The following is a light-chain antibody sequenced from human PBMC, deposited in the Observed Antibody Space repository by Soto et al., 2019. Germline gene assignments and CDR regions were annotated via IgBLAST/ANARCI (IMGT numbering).Light chain of an antibody. J-gene: IGKJ1*01. CDR1: QSVSSSY. CDR2: GAS. CDR3: QQYGTSPLT. V-gene: IGKV3-20*01. Sequence: EIVLTQSPGTLSLSPGERATLSCRASQSVSSSYLAWYQQKPGQAPRLLIYGASSRATGIPDRFSGRGSGTDFTLTISRLEPEDFAVYYCQQYGTSPLTCGQGTKVDIK.